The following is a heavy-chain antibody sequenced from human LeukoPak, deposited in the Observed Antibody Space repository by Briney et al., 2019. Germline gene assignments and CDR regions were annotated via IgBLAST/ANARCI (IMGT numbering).Heavy chain of an antibody. CDR2: ISAYNGNT. Sequence: ASVKVSCKASGYTFTRYGISWVRQAPGQGLEWRGRISAYNGNTNYAQKLQGRVTMTTDTSTSTAYMELRSLRSDDAAVYYCARDRQQLPSDYWGQGTLVTVSS. J-gene: IGHJ4*02. CDR1: GYTFTRYG. CDR3: ARDRQQLPSDY. V-gene: IGHV1-18*01. D-gene: IGHD6-13*01.